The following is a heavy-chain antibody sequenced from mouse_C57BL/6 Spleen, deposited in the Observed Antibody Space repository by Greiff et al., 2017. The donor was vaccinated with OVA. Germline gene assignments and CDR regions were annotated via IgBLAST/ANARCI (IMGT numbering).Heavy chain of an antibody. D-gene: IGHD2-4*01. CDR2: IDPEDGET. J-gene: IGHJ4*01. CDR1: GFNIKDYY. CDR3: ARGGYYDYDNYAMDY. V-gene: IGHV14-2*01. Sequence: EVNVVESGAELVKPGASVKLSCTASGFNIKDYYMHWVKQRTEQGLEWIGRIDPEDGETKYAQKFQGKATITADTSSNTAYLQLSSLTTEDTAFYDWARGGYYDYDNYAMDYWGQGTSVTVSS.